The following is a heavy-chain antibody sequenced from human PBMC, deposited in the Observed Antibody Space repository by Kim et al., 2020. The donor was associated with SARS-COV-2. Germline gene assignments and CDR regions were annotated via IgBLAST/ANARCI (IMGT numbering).Heavy chain of an antibody. CDR3: ARIRGTGTTRSQSSHYYMDV. CDR1: GFSLSSRGMC. Sequence: SGPTLVNPTQTLTLTCTFSGFSLSSRGMCVSWIRQPPGRALEWLARIDWDDDKYYNTSLKTRLTISKDTSKNQVVLSMTNMDPVDTATYYCARIRGTGTTRSQSSHYYMDVWGRGTTVTVSS. J-gene: IGHJ6*03. CDR2: IDWDDDK. D-gene: IGHD1-7*01. V-gene: IGHV2-70*11.